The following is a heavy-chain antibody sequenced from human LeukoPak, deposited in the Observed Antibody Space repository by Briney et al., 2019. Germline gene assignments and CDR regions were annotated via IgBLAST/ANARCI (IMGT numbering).Heavy chain of an antibody. V-gene: IGHV4-38-2*01. D-gene: IGHD5-12*01. CDR1: GYSIGSGYY. Sequence: SETLSLTCAVSGYSIGSGYYWGWIRQPPGKGLEWIGSIYHSGSTYYNPSLKSRVTISVDTSKNQFSLKLSSVTAADTAVYYCARPWSMSGYDYGYWGQGTLVTVSS. J-gene: IGHJ4*02. CDR2: IYHSGST. CDR3: ARPWSMSGYDYGY.